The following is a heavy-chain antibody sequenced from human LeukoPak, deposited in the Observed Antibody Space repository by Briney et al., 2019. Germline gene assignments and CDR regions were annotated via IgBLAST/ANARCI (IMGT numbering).Heavy chain of an antibody. CDR3: ATQQWPPAEGAFDI. CDR2: IHPSGST. Sequence: PSETLSLTCAVSGVSINNNKWWSWVRQPPGKGLEWIGEIHPSGSTTYNPSLKSRVTMSVDKFKNRFSLKLTSVTAADTAVYYCATQQWPPAEGAFDIWGQGTMVTVSS. J-gene: IGHJ3*02. CDR1: GVSINNNKW. V-gene: IGHV4-4*02. D-gene: IGHD6-19*01.